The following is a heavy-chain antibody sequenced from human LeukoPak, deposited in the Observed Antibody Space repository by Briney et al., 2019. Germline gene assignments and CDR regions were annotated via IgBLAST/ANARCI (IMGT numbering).Heavy chain of an antibody. CDR1: GFTFSSYG. CDR3: AKDLGVAAGFDY. J-gene: IGHJ4*02. D-gene: IGHD6-25*01. V-gene: IGHV3-30*18. Sequence: GGSLRLSCAASGFTFSSYGMHWVRQAPGKGLEWVAVISYDGGNKHYADSVKGRFTISRDNSKDTLYLQMNSLRSEDTAVYYCAKDLGVAAGFDYWGQGTLVTVSS. CDR2: ISYDGGNK.